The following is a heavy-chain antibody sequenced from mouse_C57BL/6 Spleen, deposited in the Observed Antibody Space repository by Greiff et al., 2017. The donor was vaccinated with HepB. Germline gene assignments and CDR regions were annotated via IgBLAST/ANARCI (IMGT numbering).Heavy chain of an antibody. J-gene: IGHJ2*01. CDR2: IRSKSSNYAT. V-gene: IGHV10-3*01. D-gene: IGHD1-1*01. Sequence: EVQGVESGGGLVQPKGSLKLSCAASGFTFNTYAMHWVRQAPGKGLEWVARIRSKSSNYATYYADSVKDRFTISRDDSQSMLYLQMNNLKTEDTAMYYCVREALSTVVATRGYFDYWGQGTTLTVSS. CDR1: GFTFNTYA. CDR3: VREALSTVVATRGYFDY.